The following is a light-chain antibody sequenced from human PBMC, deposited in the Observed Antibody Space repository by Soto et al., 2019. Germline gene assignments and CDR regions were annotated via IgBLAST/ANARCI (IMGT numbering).Light chain of an antibody. CDR2: RNN. V-gene: IGLV1-44*01. CDR1: SSTIESDT. J-gene: IGLJ1*01. CDR3: AAWDDRLNGHV. Sequence: QSVLTQPPSASGTPGQRVTISCSGSSSTIESDTVNWFQQVPGTAPKLLIYRNNQRPSGVPDRFSGSKSGTSASRAIRGLQSGDEADYYCAAWDDRLNGHVFGTGTKLTVL.